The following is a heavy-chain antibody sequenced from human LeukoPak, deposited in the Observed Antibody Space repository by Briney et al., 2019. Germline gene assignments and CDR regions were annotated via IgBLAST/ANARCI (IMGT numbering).Heavy chain of an antibody. J-gene: IGHJ5*02. CDR1: GYTFIAYY. CDR2: INPNSGGT. V-gene: IGHV1-2*02. CDR3: ARNRYYYGSGSPPLFDP. D-gene: IGHD3-10*01. Sequence: ASVKVSCKASGYTFIAYYMHWVRQAPGQGLEWMGWINPNSGGTNYAQKFQGRVTMTRDTSISTAYMELSRLRSDDTAVYYCARNRYYYGSGSPPLFDPWGQGTLVTVSS.